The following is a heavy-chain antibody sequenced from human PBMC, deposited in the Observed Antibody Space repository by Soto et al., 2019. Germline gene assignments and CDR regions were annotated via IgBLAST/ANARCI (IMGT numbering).Heavy chain of an antibody. CDR2: INHSGST. Sequence: SETLSLTCTVSGGSITSYYWSWIRQPPGKGLEWIGYINHSGSTNYNPSLKSRVTISVDTSKNQFSLKLSSVTAADTAVYYCARDAAEMATVSLAYWGQGALVTVSS. CDR1: GGSITSYY. J-gene: IGHJ4*02. D-gene: IGHD4-4*01. CDR3: ARDAAEMATVSLAY. V-gene: IGHV4-59*12.